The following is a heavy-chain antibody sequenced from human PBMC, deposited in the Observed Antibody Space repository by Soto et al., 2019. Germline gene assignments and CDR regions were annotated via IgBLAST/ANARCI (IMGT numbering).Heavy chain of an antibody. CDR1: GFTFSSYG. Sequence: GGSLRLSCAASGFTFSSYGMHWVRQAPGKGLEWVAVIWYDGSNKYYADSVKGRFTISRDNSKNTLYLQMNSLRAEDTAVYYCARDGGYDAFDYWGQGTLVTVSS. V-gene: IGHV3-33*01. CDR2: IWYDGSNK. D-gene: IGHD5-12*01. J-gene: IGHJ4*02. CDR3: ARDGGYDAFDY.